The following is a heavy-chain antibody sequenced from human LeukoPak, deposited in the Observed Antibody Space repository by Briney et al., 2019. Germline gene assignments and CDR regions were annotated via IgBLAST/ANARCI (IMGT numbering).Heavy chain of an antibody. V-gene: IGHV4-59*12. CDR1: GGSISSYY. D-gene: IGHD2-15*01. Sequence: PSETLSLTCTVSGGSISSYYWSWIRQPPGKGLEWIGYIYYSGSTNYNPSLKSRVTISVDTSKNQFSLQLNSVTPEDTAVYYCARDHCSGGSCYWRFDYWGQGTLVTVSS. CDR3: ARDHCSGGSCYWRFDY. J-gene: IGHJ4*02. CDR2: IYYSGST.